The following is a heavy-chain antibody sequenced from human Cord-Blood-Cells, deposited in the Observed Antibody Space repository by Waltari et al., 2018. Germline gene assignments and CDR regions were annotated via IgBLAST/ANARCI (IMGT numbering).Heavy chain of an antibody. CDR1: GYTFTGYY. CDR2: INPNSGGT. Sequence: QVQLVQSGAEVKKPGASVQVSCKASGYTFTGYYMHWVRQDPGQGLEWMGWINPNSGGTNSAQKFQGWVTMTRDTSISTAYMELSRLRSDDTAVYYCARALPSGGSSVWYMWGWFDPWGQGTLVTVSS. J-gene: IGHJ5*02. V-gene: IGHV1-2*04. D-gene: IGHD6-19*01. CDR3: ARALPSGGSSVWYMWGWFDP.